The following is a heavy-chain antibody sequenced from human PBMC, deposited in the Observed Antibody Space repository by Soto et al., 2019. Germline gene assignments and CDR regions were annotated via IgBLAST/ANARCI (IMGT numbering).Heavy chain of an antibody. Sequence: PGGSLRLSCAASGFTFSNQAMSWVRQASGKGLEWVSGIGGSGDTYYADSVKGRFTVSRDNSKNTLYLQMNSLRAEDTDEYYCETRNYYDSRGYYYYYFDYWGQGTLVTVSS. J-gene: IGHJ4*02. CDR2: IGGSGDT. V-gene: IGHV3-23*01. D-gene: IGHD3-22*01. CDR1: GFTFSNQA. CDR3: ETRNYYDSRGYYYYYFDY.